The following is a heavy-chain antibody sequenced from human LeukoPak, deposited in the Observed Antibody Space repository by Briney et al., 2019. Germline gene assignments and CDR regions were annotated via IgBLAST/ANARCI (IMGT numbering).Heavy chain of an antibody. Sequence: GGSLTLSCAASGFTFSSYAMSWIRQAPGKGLEWVSGISGSAVATYYADSVKGRFTISRDNSKNTLYLQMNSLRAEDTAVYYCARFPDADYFDSWGPGTLVTVSS. CDR1: GFTFSSYA. D-gene: IGHD3-3*01. CDR3: ARFPDADYFDS. V-gene: IGHV3-23*01. J-gene: IGHJ4*02. CDR2: ISGSAVAT.